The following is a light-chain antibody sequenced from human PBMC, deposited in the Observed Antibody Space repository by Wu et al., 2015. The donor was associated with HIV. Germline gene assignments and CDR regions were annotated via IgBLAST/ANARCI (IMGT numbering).Light chain of an antibody. CDR2: AAS. Sequence: CRASQXIDSRSLAWYQQRLGQAPRLLISAASNRAAGIPDRFNGSGSGTDFILTISRLEPEDSAVYFCQQYGGSPPVTFGQGTRLEIK. CDR3: QQYGGSPPVT. V-gene: IGKV3-20*01. J-gene: IGKJ5*01. CDR1: QXIDSRS.